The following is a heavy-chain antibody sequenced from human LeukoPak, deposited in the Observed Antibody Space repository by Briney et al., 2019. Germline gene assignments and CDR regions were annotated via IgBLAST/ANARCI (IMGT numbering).Heavy chain of an antibody. V-gene: IGHV1-24*01. J-gene: IGHJ6*02. Sequence: ASVKVSCKVSGYTLTELSMHWVRQAPGKGLEWMGGFDPEDGETIYAQKFQGRVTMTEDTPTDTAYMELSSLRSEDTAVYYCARGLLWFGEFDYYYYGMDVWGQGTTVTVSS. CDR1: GYTLTELS. D-gene: IGHD3-10*01. CDR3: ARGLLWFGEFDYYYYGMDV. CDR2: FDPEDGET.